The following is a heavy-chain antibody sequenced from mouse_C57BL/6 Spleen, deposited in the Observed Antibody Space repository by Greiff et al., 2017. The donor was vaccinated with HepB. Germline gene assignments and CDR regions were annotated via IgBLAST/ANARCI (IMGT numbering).Heavy chain of an antibody. V-gene: IGHV1-66*01. J-gene: IGHJ3*01. CDR2: IYPGSGNT. CDR1: GYSFTSYY. Sequence: VQLQQSGPELVKPGASVKISCKASGYSFTSYYIHWVKQRPGQGLEWIGWIYPGSGNTKYNEKFKGKATLTADTSSSTAYMQLSSLPSEDSAVYYCARSGDYDVRAWFAYWGQGTLVTVSA. D-gene: IGHD2-4*01. CDR3: ARSGDYDVRAWFAY.